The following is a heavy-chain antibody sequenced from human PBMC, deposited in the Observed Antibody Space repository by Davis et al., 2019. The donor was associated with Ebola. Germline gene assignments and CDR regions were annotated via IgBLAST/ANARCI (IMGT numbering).Heavy chain of an antibody. V-gene: IGHV3-23*01. CDR3: AREGDTYYDFWSGYFDY. J-gene: IGHJ4*02. Sequence: GGSLRLSCAASGFPFSVYFMDWVRLTPGKGLEWVSAISGSGGSTYYADSVKGRFTISRDNSKNTLYLQMNSLRDEDTAVYYCAREGDTYYDFWSGYFDYWGQGTLVTVSS. CDR2: ISGSGGST. CDR1: GFPFSVYF. D-gene: IGHD3-3*01.